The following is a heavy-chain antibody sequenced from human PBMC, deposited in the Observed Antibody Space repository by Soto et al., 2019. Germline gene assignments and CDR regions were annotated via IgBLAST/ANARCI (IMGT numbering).Heavy chain of an antibody. V-gene: IGHV4-39*01. CDR2: IYYSGST. Sequence: QLQLQESGPGLVKPSETLSLTCTVSGGSISSSSYYWGWIRQPPGKGLEWIGSIYYSGSTYYNPSLKSRVTISVDTSKNQFSLKLSSVTAADTAVYYCARHLSSGYDFLWFDPWGQGTLVTVSS. CDR1: GGSISSSSYY. D-gene: IGHD5-12*01. J-gene: IGHJ5*02. CDR3: ARHLSSGYDFLWFDP.